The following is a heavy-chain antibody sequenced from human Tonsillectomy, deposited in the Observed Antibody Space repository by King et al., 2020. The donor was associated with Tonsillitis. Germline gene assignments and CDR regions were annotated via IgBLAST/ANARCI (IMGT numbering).Heavy chain of an antibody. CDR2: ISYTGST. CDR3: ARDVYYHSSFDV. D-gene: IGHD3-3*01. V-gene: IGHV4-31*03. Sequence: LQLQESGPGLVKPSQTLSLTCTVSDVSISSSAYYWTWIRQLPGKGLECIGYISYTGSTFYSPSLKSRLTISVDTSKNQFSLRLSSVTAADTAVYYCARDVYYHSSFDVWGRGTLVTVSS. CDR1: DVSISSSAYY. J-gene: IGHJ2*01.